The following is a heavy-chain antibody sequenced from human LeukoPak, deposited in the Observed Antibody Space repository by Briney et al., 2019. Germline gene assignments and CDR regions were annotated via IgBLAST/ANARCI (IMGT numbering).Heavy chain of an antibody. J-gene: IGHJ4*02. CDR3: ARDASSWFFDY. D-gene: IGHD6-13*01. V-gene: IGHV4-59*01. CDR2: IYYSGST. CDR1: GVAISSYY. Sequence: SETLSLTCTVSGVAISSYYWSWIRQPPGKGLEWIGYIYYSGSTNYNPSLKSRVTISVDTSKNQFSLKLSSVTAADTAVYCCARDASSWFFDYWGQGTLVTVSS.